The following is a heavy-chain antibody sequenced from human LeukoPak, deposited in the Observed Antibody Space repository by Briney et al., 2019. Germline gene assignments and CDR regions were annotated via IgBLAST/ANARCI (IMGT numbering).Heavy chain of an antibody. Sequence: GGSLRLSCTASGFTFGDYAMSWFRQAPGKGLEWVGFIRSKAYGGTTEYAASVKGRFTISRDDSKGIAYLQMNSLKTEDTAVYYCTRRTGWYYYYMDVWGKGTTVTVSS. J-gene: IGHJ6*03. CDR2: IRSKAYGGTT. CDR1: GFTFGDYA. CDR3: TRRTGWYYYYMDV. D-gene: IGHD2-8*02. V-gene: IGHV3-49*03.